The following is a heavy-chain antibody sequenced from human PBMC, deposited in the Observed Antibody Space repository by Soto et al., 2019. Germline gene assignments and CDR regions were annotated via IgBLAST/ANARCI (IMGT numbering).Heavy chain of an antibody. V-gene: IGHV4-31*03. Sequence: QVQLQESGPGLVKPSQTLSLTCTVSGGSISSGGYYWSWIRQHPGKGLEWIGYIYYSGSTYYNPSLKTRVTISVDTSKNQLSLRLSSVTAADTAVYYGARDLRIAAPSVVGGYYYYGMDVWGQGTTVTVSS. CDR1: GGSISSGGYY. CDR2: IYYSGST. D-gene: IGHD6-13*01. J-gene: IGHJ6*02. CDR3: ARDLRIAAPSVVGGYYYYGMDV.